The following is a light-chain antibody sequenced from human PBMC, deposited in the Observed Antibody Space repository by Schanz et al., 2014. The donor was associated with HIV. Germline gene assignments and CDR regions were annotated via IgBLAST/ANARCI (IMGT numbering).Light chain of an antibody. J-gene: IGLJ2*01. Sequence: QSVLTQPPSVSGAPGQRVTISCTGNNSNIGAGYDVHWYQQLPGTAPKLLIYGDSNRPSGVPDRFSGSKSGFSASLVITGLQAEDEADYYCQSFDSSLSAVVFGGGTKLTVL. V-gene: IGLV1-40*01. CDR3: QSFDSSLSAVV. CDR1: NSNIGAGYD. CDR2: GDS.